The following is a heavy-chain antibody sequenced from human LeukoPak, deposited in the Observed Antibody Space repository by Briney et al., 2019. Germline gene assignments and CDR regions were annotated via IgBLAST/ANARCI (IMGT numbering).Heavy chain of an antibody. D-gene: IGHD7-27*01. J-gene: IGHJ4*02. V-gene: IGHV1-69*02. CDR3: ARASNWGSFDY. CDR2: IIPILGIA. CDR1: GGTFSSYT. Sequence: SVKVSCQASGGTFSSYTISWVRQAPGQGLEWMGRIIPILGIANYAQKFQGRVTITADKSTSTAYMELSSLRSEDTAVYYCARASNWGSFDYWGQGTLVTVSS.